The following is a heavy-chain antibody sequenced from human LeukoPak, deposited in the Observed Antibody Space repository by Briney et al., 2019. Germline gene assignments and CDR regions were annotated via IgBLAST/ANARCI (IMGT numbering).Heavy chain of an antibody. CDR1: GFTFNNYW. V-gene: IGHV3-7*01. D-gene: IGHD3-22*01. CDR2: IKQDGSET. CDR3: ARDPKTYYYDSSGRSRGVFDY. J-gene: IGHJ4*02. Sequence: GGSLRLSCVASGFTFNNYWMSWVRRAPGKGLEWVANIKQDGSETYYVDSVRGRFTISRDNAKNSLYLQMNSLRAEDTALYYCARDPKTYYYDSSGRSRGVFDYWGQGTLVTVSS.